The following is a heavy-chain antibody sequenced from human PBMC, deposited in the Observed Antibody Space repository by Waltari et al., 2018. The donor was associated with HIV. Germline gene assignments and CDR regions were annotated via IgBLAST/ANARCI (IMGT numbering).Heavy chain of an antibody. D-gene: IGHD1-26*01. J-gene: IGHJ5*02. V-gene: IGHV1-2*04. CDR3: ARGESTTWANLDL. Sequence: QVQLVQSGAEVKNPGAAVTVSCTGGGYHFAAYHIYWVRQAPGGGLEWLAWINPNNGDTDYSQKFQGWVSVTRAASSESVYLTLTKLRGDDTAIYYCARGESTTWANLDLWGQGTLVSVSS. CDR1: GYHFAAYH. CDR2: INPNNGDT.